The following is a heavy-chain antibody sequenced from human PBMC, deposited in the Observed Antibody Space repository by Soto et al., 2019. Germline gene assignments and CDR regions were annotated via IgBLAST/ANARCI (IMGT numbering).Heavy chain of an antibody. CDR1: GFTFSSYS. V-gene: IGHV3-48*01. CDR3: ARDYSSYGPFDY. CDR2: ISSCSCTI. Sequence: PGGSLRLSCAASGFTFSSYSMNWVRQAPGKGLEWVSYISSCSCTIYYADSVKGRFAISRYNAKNSLYLQMNSLRAEDTAVYYCARDYSSYGPFDYWGQGTLVTVSS. J-gene: IGHJ4*02. D-gene: IGHD5-18*01.